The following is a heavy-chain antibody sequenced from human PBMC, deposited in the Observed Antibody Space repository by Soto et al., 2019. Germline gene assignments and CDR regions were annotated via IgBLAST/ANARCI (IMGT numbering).Heavy chain of an antibody. V-gene: IGHV1-69*12. J-gene: IGHJ6*02. D-gene: IGHD3-3*01. Sequence: QVQLVQSGAEVKKPGSSVKVSCKASGGTFSSYAISWVRQAPGQGLEWMGGIIPIFGTANYAQKFQGRVTITADESTSTAYMELSSLRSEDTAVYYCARGYGVVTIYYYSGMDVWGQGTTVTVSS. CDR1: GGTFSSYA. CDR3: ARGYGVVTIYYYSGMDV. CDR2: IIPIFGTA.